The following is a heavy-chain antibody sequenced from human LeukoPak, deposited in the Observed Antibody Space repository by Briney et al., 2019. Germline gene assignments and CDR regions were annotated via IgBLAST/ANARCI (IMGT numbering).Heavy chain of an antibody. D-gene: IGHD2-2*02. V-gene: IGHV3-23*01. Sequence: QTGGSLRLSCAVSGFTFSSYAMSWVRQAPGKGLEWVAAISGSGGSIYYADSVKGRFTISRDNAKNSLYLQMNSLRAEDTAVYYCARDTRYCSSTSCYRVSGGWFDPWGQGTLVTVSS. CDR1: GFTFSSYA. CDR2: ISGSGGSI. J-gene: IGHJ5*02. CDR3: ARDTRYCSSTSCYRVSGGWFDP.